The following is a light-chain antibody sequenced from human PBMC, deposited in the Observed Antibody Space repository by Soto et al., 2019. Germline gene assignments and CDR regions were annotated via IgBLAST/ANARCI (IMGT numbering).Light chain of an antibody. V-gene: IGKV3-20*01. CDR1: QSVSSSY. CDR3: QHYGSSPFT. CDR2: GAS. J-gene: IGKJ3*01. Sequence: PGARATLSCRASQSVSSSYLAWYQQKPGQAPRLLVYGASNRATGIPDRFSGSGSGTDLTLTISRVEPEDFAVYYCQHYGSSPFTFGPGTRVDIK.